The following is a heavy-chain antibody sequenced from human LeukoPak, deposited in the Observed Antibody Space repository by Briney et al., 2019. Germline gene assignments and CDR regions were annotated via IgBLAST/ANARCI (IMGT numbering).Heavy chain of an antibody. CDR1: GGSVSSGTYF. V-gene: IGHV4-61*01. CDR2: IYYSGTT. J-gene: IGHJ4*02. Sequence: SETLSLTCTVSGGSVSSGTYFWSWIRQPPGKGLEWIGYIYYSGTTNYNPSLKSRVTISVDTSKNQFSLKLSSVTAADTAVYYCARDRVRGNSNPFFDYWGQGTLVTVSS. CDR3: ARDRVRGNSNPFFDY. D-gene: IGHD4-11*01.